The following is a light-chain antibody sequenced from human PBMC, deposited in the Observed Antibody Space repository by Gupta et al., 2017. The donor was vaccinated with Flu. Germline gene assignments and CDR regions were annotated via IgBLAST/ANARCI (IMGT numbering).Light chain of an antibody. CDR3: NSYTSSRTYV. Sequence: SITISCTGTSSDVGGYKFVSWYQQHPGKAPKLMIYDVSNRPSGVSNRFSGSKSGNTASLTISGLQAEDEADYYCNSYTSSRTYVFGTGTKVTVL. J-gene: IGLJ1*01. CDR1: SSDVGGYKF. CDR2: DVS. V-gene: IGLV2-14*04.